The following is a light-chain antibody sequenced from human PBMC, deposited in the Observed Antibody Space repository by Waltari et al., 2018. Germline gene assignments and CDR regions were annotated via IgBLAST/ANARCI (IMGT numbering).Light chain of an antibody. CDR2: EVS. CDR3: ASYTSSGTLV. V-gene: IGLV2-14*01. CDR1: SRDIGGYPY. Sequence: QSALTQPASVSGSPGQSITISCTGTSRDIGGYPYVSWYQQHPGRAPKLILYEVSDRPSGISYRFSGSKSGSTASLTIAGLQAEDEGHYYCASYTSSGTLVFGGGTELTVL. J-gene: IGLJ3*02.